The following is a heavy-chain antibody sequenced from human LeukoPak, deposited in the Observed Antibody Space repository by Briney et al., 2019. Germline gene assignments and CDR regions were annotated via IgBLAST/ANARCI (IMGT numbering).Heavy chain of an antibody. CDR2: ICGGGDTT. CDR1: GFTFSNYI. V-gene: IGHV3-23*01. D-gene: IGHD4/OR15-4a*01. Sequence: PGGSLRLSCAASGFTFSNYIMTWVRQAPGKGLEWGSDICGGGDTTFYADSVKGRFTISRDNSRNTLYRQMSSLRAEDTAVYYWAKRRAPVDGAPFDYWGQGSLVTVSS. J-gene: IGHJ4*02. CDR3: AKRRAPVDGAPFDY.